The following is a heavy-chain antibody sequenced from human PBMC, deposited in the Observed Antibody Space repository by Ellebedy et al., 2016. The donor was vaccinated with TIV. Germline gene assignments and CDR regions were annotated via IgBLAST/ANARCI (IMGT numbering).Heavy chain of an antibody. Sequence: SETLSLTCVISGDSVSTDIGWNWIRPSPSRGLEWLGRTYNRSKWNNDYAVSLKSRITINPDTSKNLFSLQLNSVTPEDTAVYYCARGWFGSGMGVWGQGTTVTVSS. V-gene: IGHV6-1*01. D-gene: IGHD3-10*01. CDR2: TYNRSKWNN. J-gene: IGHJ6*02. CDR1: GDSVSTDIG. CDR3: ARGWFGSGMGV.